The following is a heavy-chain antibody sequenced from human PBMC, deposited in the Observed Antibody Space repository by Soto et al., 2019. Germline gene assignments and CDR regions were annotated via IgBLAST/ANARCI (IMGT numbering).Heavy chain of an antibody. CDR1: GYTFTCYA. D-gene: IGHD2-21*02. CDR2: INAGNGNT. J-gene: IGHJ4*02. CDR3: ARSIVVVTALDY. V-gene: IGHV1-3*01. Sequence: GASVKVSSEESGYTFTCYAMHLVRQAPGQRLEWMGWINAGNGNTKYSQKFQGRVTITRDTSASTAYMELSSLRSEDTAVYYCARSIVVVTALDYWGQGTLVTVSS.